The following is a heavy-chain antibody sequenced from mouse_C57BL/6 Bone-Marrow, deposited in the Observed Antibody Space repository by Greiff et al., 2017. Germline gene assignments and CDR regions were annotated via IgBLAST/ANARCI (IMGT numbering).Heavy chain of an antibody. D-gene: IGHD6-2*01. CDR1: GYTFTSYW. CDR3: ARHRSISADFYN. V-gene: IGHV1-52*01. Sequence: QVQLQQPGAELVRPGSSVKLSCKASGYTFTSYWMHWVKQRPIQGLEWIGNIDPSDSETHYNQKFKDKATLTVDKSSSTAYMQLSSLTSEDSAVYNCARHRSISADFYNWGQGTTLTVSS. CDR2: IDPSDSET. J-gene: IGHJ2*01.